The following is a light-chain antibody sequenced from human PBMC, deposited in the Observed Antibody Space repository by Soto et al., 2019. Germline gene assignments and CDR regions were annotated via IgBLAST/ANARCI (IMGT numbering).Light chain of an antibody. CDR2: EFT. Sequence: QSSLAQPASASGSPGQSDTNSCTGTSNDVGGYNYVSGYQQHPFEVPSLMIYEFTIRPSGVSDRFSGSMSVNMASLTVSGLQAEDDADDYCSAYTGGNPSYVFGTGTKVTVL. CDR1: SNDVGGYNY. J-gene: IGLJ1*01. V-gene: IGLV2-8*01. CDR3: SAYTGGNPSYV.